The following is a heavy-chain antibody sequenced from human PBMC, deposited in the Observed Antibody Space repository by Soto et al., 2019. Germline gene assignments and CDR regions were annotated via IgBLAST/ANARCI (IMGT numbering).Heavy chain of an antibody. CDR3: ARVPKGQLWTFDY. CDR1: GFTFSSYD. D-gene: IGHD5-18*01. V-gene: IGHV3-13*01. Sequence: EVQLVESGGGLVQPGGSLRLSCAASGFTFSSYDMHWVRQATGTGLEWVSAIGTAGDTFYPGSVKGRFTISRENAQNSLYLHMNSLRAGDTAVYYCARVPKGQLWTFDYWGQRTLVTVSS. J-gene: IGHJ4*02. CDR2: IGTAGDT.